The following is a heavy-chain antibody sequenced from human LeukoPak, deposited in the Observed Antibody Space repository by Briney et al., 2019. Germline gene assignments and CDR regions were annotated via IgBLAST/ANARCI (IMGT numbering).Heavy chain of an antibody. CDR1: GYSISSGYY. Sequence: PSETLSLTCAVSGYSISSGYYWGWIRQPPGKGLEWIGSIYHGGSTYYNPSLKSRVTISVDTSKNQFSLKLSSVTAADTAVYYCARPGSSWYGFDYWGQGTLVTVSS. CDR3: ARPGSSWYGFDY. J-gene: IGHJ4*02. V-gene: IGHV4-38-2*01. D-gene: IGHD6-13*01. CDR2: IYHGGST.